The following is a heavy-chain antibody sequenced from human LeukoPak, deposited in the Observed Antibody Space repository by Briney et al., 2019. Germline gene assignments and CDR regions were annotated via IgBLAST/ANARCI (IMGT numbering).Heavy chain of an antibody. CDR1: GFTFSSHG. V-gene: IGHV3-23*01. CDR3: AKEIRPNAC. CDR2: ISIGGDTT. Sequence: GGSLRLSCAASGFTFSSHGMCWVRQAPGRGLEWVSSISIGGDTTYSDSVKGRFTISRDNSKNTLYLKLDRLRAEDTAIYYCAKEIRPNACWGQGTLVTVSS. J-gene: IGHJ4*02. D-gene: IGHD4-17*01.